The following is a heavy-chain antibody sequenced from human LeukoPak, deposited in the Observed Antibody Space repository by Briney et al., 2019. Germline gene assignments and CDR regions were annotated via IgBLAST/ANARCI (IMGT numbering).Heavy chain of an antibody. D-gene: IGHD3-3*01. J-gene: IGHJ4*02. V-gene: IGHV1-24*01. Sequence: ASVKVSCKVSGYTLTELSMHWVRQAPGKGLEWMGGFDPEDGETIYVQKFQGRVTMTEDTSTDTAYMELSSLRSEDTAVYYCATAHLFGWSGYPHPFDYWGQGTLVTVSS. CDR3: ATAHLFGWSGYPHPFDY. CDR1: GYTLTELS. CDR2: FDPEDGET.